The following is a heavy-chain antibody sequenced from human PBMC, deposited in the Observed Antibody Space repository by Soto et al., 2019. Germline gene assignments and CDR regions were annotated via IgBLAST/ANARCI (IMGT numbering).Heavy chain of an antibody. CDR1: GASFRSSSYC. V-gene: IGHV4-39*01. D-gene: IGHD1-26*01. CDR2: FCCKGST. Sequence: PWETLSLTFTVSGASFRSSSYCWGWPRQPPGKGLLWFGSFCCKGSTYCNASLEMRRAISVDTLKIQFSLLRAVVTAADTSVYYRVSPERRTSGNSLFGSMDVWGQGTTVTVSS. J-gene: IGHJ6*02. CDR3: VSPERRTSGNSLFGSMDV.